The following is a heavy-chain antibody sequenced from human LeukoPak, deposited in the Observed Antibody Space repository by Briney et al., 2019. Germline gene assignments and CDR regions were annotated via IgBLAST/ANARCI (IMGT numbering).Heavy chain of an antibody. J-gene: IGHJ3*02. CDR2: IYYSGST. Sequence: KTSETLSLTCTVSGGSISSSSYYWGWIRQPPGKGLEWIGSIYYSGSTYYNPSLKSRVTISVDTSKNQFSLKLSSVTAADTAVYYCARPFSGYLLAAHAFDIWGQGTMVTVSS. D-gene: IGHD3-22*01. CDR3: ARPFSGYLLAAHAFDI. V-gene: IGHV4-39*01. CDR1: GGSISSSSYY.